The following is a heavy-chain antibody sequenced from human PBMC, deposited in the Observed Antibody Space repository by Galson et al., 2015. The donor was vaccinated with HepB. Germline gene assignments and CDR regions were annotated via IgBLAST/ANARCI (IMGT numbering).Heavy chain of an antibody. CDR1: GFIFNNYA. CDR3: AKDGISGSAPGL. CDR2: ITRGGYT. Sequence: SLRLSCAASGFIFNNYAMSWVRQAPGKGLEWVSGITRGGYTYDVDSVKGRFTISRDNSKNSLYLQMNSLRAEDTAVYYCAKDGISGSAPGLGGQGTLVTVSS. J-gene: IGHJ4*02. D-gene: IGHD1-26*01. V-gene: IGHV3-23*01.